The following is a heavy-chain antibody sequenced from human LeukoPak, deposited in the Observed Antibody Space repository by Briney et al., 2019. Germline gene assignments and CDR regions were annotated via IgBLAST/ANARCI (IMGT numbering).Heavy chain of an antibody. J-gene: IGHJ4*02. CDR3: ARDISSFRQFRCLFKY. Sequence: GASVKVSCKASGYTFTSYGISWVRQAPGQGLEWMGWISAYNGNTNYAQKLQGRVTMTTDTSTSTAYMELRSLRSDDTAVYYCARDISSFRQFRCLFKYWGQGTLVTVSS. CDR1: GYTFTSYG. D-gene: IGHD3-22*01. V-gene: IGHV1-18*01. CDR2: ISAYNGNT.